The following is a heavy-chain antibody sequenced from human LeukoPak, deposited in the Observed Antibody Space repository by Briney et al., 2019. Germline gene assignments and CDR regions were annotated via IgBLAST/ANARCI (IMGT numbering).Heavy chain of an antibody. D-gene: IGHD2-2*01. CDR1: GGSISSSSYY. J-gene: IGHJ4*02. V-gene: IGHV4-39*01. Sequence: PSETLSLTCTVSGGSISSSSYYWGWIRQPPGKGLEWIGSIYYSGSTYYNPSLKSRVTISVDTSKNQFSLKLSSVTAADTAVYYCARAARRRIVVVPAAILDYWGQGTLVTVSS. CDR2: IYYSGST. CDR3: ARAARRRIVVVPAAILDY.